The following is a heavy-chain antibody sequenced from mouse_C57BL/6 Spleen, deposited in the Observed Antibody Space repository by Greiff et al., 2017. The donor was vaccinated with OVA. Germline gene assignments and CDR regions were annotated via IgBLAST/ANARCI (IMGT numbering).Heavy chain of an antibody. Sequence: VQLVESGPELVKPGASVKISCKASGYAFSSSWMNWVKQRPGKGLEWIGRIYPGDGDTNYNGKFKGKATLTADKSSSTAYMQLSSLTSEDSAVYYCAVYYDYGGYYFDYWGQGTTLTVSS. V-gene: IGHV1-82*01. D-gene: IGHD2-4*01. CDR2: IYPGDGDT. J-gene: IGHJ2*01. CDR1: GYAFSSSW. CDR3: AVYYDYGGYYFDY.